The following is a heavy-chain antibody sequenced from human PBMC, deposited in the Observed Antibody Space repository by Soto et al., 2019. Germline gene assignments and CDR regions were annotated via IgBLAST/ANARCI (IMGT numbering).Heavy chain of an antibody. J-gene: IGHJ4*02. CDR2: ISAHNGNT. Sequence: QVHLVQSGAEVKKPGASVKVSCKGSGYIFTTYGITWVRQAPGQGLEWMGWISAHNGNTNYAQKLQGRVTVTRDTSTSTAYMELRNLRSDDTAVYYCARGRYADYWGQGALVTVSS. D-gene: IGHD1-1*01. V-gene: IGHV1-18*01. CDR1: GYIFTTYG. CDR3: ARGRYADY.